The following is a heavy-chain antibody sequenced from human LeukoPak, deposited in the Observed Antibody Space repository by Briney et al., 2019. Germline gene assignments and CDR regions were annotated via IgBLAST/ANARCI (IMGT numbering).Heavy chain of an antibody. Sequence: GGSLRLSCAASGFTFSSYSMNWVRQAPGKGLEWVSYISSGSSTIYYADSVKGRFTISRENAKNSVYLQMNSLRAEDTAVYYCARGGGVVASPYWGQGTLVTVSS. V-gene: IGHV3-48*04. CDR1: GFTFSSYS. J-gene: IGHJ4*02. CDR3: ARGGGVVASPY. D-gene: IGHD2-15*01. CDR2: ISSGSSTI.